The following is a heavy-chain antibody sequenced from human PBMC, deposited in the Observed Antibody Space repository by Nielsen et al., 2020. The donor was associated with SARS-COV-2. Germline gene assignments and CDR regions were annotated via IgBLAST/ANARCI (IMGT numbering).Heavy chain of an antibody. CDR3: AREGHGGYETGGSYFDY. CDR2: ISAYNGNT. V-gene: IGHV1-18*01. J-gene: IGHJ4*02. Sequence: ASVKVSCKASGYTFTNYGITWVRQAPGQGLEWMGWISAYNGNTNYAQKFQGRVTMTTDTSTSTYYMELRSLRSDDTAVYYCAREGHGGYETGGSYFDYWGQGTLVTVSS. CDR1: GYTFTNYG. D-gene: IGHD5-12*01.